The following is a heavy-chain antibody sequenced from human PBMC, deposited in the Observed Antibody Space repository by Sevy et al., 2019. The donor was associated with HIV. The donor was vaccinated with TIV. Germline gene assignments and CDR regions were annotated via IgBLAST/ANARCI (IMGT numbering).Heavy chain of an antibody. CDR1: GFSRYD. J-gene: IGHJ4*02. D-gene: IGHD2-15*01. Sequence: GGSLRLSCAASGFSRYDIHWVHQAPGKGLEWVAVISYDGSNKHYADSVKGRFTISRDNSKNTLFLQMNSLRAEDTAVYYCAKDLGTITCYDYWGQGTQVTVSS. V-gene: IGHV3-30*18. CDR2: ISYDGSNK. CDR3: AKDLGTITCYDY.